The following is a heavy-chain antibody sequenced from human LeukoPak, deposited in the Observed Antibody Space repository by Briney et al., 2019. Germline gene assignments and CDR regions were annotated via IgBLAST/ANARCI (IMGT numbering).Heavy chain of an antibody. CDR3: AKDQFQLPHEGYYYYYGMDV. CDR2: ISYDGSNK. CDR1: GFTFSSYG. Sequence: GRSLRLSCAASGFTFSSYGMHWVRQAPGKGLEWVAVISYDGSNKYYADSVKGRFTISRDNSKNTLYLQMNSLRAEDTAMYYCAKDQFQLPHEGYYYYYGMDVWGQGTTVTVSS. D-gene: IGHD2-2*01. J-gene: IGHJ6*02. V-gene: IGHV3-30*18.